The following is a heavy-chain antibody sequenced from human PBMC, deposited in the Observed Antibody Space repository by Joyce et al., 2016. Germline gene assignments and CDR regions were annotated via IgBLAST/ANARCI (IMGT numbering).Heavy chain of an antibody. Sequence: EVQLLQSRAEVKKPGESLKISCKGSGYSFTSYWIAWVRQMPGKGLDWMGIIYPGDSDTRYRPSFQGQVTISADKSIRTAYLQWSSLKASDTAMYYCARGYSNAWDFDSWGQGTLVSVSS. V-gene: IGHV5-51*01. CDR3: ARGYSNAWDFDS. CDR2: IYPGDSDT. D-gene: IGHD6-19*01. CDR1: GYSFTSYW. J-gene: IGHJ4*02.